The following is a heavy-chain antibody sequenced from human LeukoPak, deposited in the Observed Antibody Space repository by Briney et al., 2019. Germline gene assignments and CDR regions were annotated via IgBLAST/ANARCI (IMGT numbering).Heavy chain of an antibody. CDR2: VKSDGSST. CDR1: GFTLSSYA. V-gene: IGHV3-74*01. D-gene: IGHD2-21*02. Sequence: GGPRRLSCAASGFTLSSYAMHWVRQAPGKGLVWVSRVKSDGSSTSYADSVKGRFTISRDNARNTLYLQMNSLRGEDTAVYYCARDGFLGPVTAYLDYWGQGTPVTVSS. J-gene: IGHJ4*02. CDR3: ARDGFLGPVTAYLDY.